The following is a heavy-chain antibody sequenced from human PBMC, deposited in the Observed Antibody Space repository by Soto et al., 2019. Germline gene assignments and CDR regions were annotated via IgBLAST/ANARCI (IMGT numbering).Heavy chain of an antibody. J-gene: IGHJ6*02. V-gene: IGHV2-26*01. Sequence: QVTLKESGPELVKPTETLTLTCTVSGFSLSNARMGVSWIRQPPGKALEWLAHIFSNDEKSYSTSLKSRLTISKDTSKSQVVLTMTNMDPVDTATYYCARILSWGPGDYYYGMDVWGQGTTVTVSS. CDR3: ARILSWGPGDYYYGMDV. CDR2: IFSNDEK. D-gene: IGHD7-27*01. CDR1: GFSLSNARMG.